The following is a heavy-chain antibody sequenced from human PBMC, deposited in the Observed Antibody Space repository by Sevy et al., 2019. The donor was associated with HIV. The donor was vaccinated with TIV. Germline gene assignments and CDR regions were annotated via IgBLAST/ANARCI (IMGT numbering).Heavy chain of an antibody. CDR2: IYHSGST. J-gene: IGHJ4*02. Sequence: SETLSLTCTVSGYSISSGYYWGWIRQPPGKGLEWIGSIYHSGSTYYNPSLKSRVTISVDTSKNQFSLKLSSVTAADTAVYYCARGYSSSSRDFDYWGQGTLVTVSS. D-gene: IGHD6-6*01. V-gene: IGHV4-38-2*02. CDR3: ARGYSSSSRDFDY. CDR1: GYSISSGYY.